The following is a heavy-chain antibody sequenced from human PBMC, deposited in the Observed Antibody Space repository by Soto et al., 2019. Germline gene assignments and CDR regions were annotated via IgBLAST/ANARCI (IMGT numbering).Heavy chain of an antibody. CDR2: ISAYNGNT. CDR1: GDPLASFG. CDR3: ARDQESITDRILQY. V-gene: IGHV1-18*01. Sequence: GXSVKVACTASGDPLASFGFIWVRQAPGQGLEWLGWISAYNGNTHYAQKVRYRVTLTTDTSTNTAYMELRSLTSDDTAVYYCARDQESITDRILQYCGRGTRVTVSS. D-gene: IGHD3-10*01. J-gene: IGHJ4*02.